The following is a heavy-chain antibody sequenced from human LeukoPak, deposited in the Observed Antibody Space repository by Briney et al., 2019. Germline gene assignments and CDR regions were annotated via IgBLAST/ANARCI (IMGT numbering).Heavy chain of an antibody. CDR1: GYTLTSYD. J-gene: IGHJ4*02. CDR3: ARGYSSWDHYDY. V-gene: IGHV1-8*03. D-gene: IGHD6-13*01. Sequence: ASVKVSCKASGYTLTSYDINWVRQATGQGLEWMGWMNPNSGNTGYAQKFQGRVTITRNTSISTAYMELSSLRSEDTAVYYCARGYSSWDHYDYWGQGTLVTVSS. CDR2: MNPNSGNT.